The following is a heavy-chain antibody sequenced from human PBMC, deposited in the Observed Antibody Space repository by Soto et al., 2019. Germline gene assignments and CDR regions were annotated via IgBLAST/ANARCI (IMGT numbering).Heavy chain of an antibody. J-gene: IGHJ4*02. Sequence: QLQLQESGPGLVKPAETLSLTCTVSGGSISSSSNYWGWIRQPPGKGLEWVGSIHDSGSTYYNPSLKSRVTISGDTSKKQFSLNLSSVTAAETAVYYCARTLGTYATDYWGQGTLVTVSS. CDR3: ARTLGTYATDY. CDR2: IHDSGST. V-gene: IGHV4-39*01. CDR1: GGSISSSSNY. D-gene: IGHD2-2*01.